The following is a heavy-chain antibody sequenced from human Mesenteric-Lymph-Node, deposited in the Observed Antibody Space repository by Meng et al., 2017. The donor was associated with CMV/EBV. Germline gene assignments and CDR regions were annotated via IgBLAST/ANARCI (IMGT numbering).Heavy chain of an antibody. V-gene: IGHV4-61*01. J-gene: IGHJ4*02. D-gene: IGHD5-24*01. CDR1: SVSSGSYY. CDR2: IYYSGST. CDR3: ARDYGGRDGYNSGPFDY. Sequence: SVSSGSYYWSWIRQPPGKGLGWIGYIYYSGSTNYNPSLKSRVTISVDTSKNQFSLKLSSVTAADTAVYYCARDYGGRDGYNSGPFDYWGQGTLVTVSS.